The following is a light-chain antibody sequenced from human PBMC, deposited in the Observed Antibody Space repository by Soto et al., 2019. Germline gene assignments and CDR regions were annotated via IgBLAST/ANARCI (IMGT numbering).Light chain of an antibody. CDR2: KAS. CDR1: QSISSW. CDR3: QQYNSYSRT. J-gene: IGKJ1*01. Sequence: DIKMTQSASPLSATVRDRVTITCLASQSISSWLAWYQQKPGKAPKLMIYKASSLESGVPSRFSGSGSGTEFTLTISSLQPDDVATYYCQQYNSYSRTFGQGTKVDI. V-gene: IGKV1-5*03.